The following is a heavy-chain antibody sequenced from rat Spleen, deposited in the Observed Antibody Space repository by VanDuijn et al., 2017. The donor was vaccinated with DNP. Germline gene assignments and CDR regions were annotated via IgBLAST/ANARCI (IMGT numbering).Heavy chain of an antibody. CDR1: GFTFSTYW. CDR3: IRWNSGHFDY. D-gene: IGHD4-3*01. Sequence: EVQLVESGGGLVQPGRSLKLSCAASGFTFSTYWMTWIRQTPGKGLEWVASITSGDDTTYYPDSVKGRFTISRANAKNTLYLQMNSLRSEDTATYYCIRWNSGHFDYWGQGVMVTVSS. V-gene: IGHV5-31*01. J-gene: IGHJ2*01. CDR2: ITSGDDTT.